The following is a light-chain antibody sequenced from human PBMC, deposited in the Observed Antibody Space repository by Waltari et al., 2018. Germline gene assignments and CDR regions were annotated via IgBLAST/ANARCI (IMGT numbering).Light chain of an antibody. J-gene: IGKJ4*01. CDR3: QQYYSTPLT. CDR2: WAS. CDR1: QRVLYSSNTKNY. Sequence: DIVMSQASDSLAVSLGERATINCKSSQRVLYSSNTKNYLAWYQQKPGQPPKLLIYWASPRESGVPDRFSGSGSGTDFTLTISSLQAEDVAVYYCQQYYSTPLTFGGGTKVEIK. V-gene: IGKV4-1*01.